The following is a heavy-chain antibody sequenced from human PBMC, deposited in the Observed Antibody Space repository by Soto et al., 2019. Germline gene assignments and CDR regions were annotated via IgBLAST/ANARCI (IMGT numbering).Heavy chain of an antibody. CDR2: ISGGGDTT. Sequence: EVQLLESGGGLVQPGGSLRLSCAASGFTFNNYAMTWVRQAPGKGLEWVSAISGGGDTTSYADSVKGRFTVSRDGSKNTLYLQMGSLRAEETALYYCAKGRGGSGSLTPRVDFWGQGTLVTVSS. CDR1: GFTFNNYA. J-gene: IGHJ4*02. V-gene: IGHV3-23*01. D-gene: IGHD3-10*01. CDR3: AKGRGGSGSLTPRVDF.